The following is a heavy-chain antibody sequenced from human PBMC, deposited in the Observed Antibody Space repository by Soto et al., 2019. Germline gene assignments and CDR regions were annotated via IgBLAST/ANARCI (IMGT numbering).Heavy chain of an antibody. Sequence: QVQLVQSGAEVKKPGSSVKVSCRASGGTFSSYPISWVRQAPGQGLEWMGRIIPILGIANYAQKFQGRVTITADKSTSTAYMELSSMRSEDTAVYYCAVEYCSSTSCYRDYWGRGTLVTVSS. CDR1: GGTFSSYP. J-gene: IGHJ4*02. CDR2: IIPILGIA. CDR3: AVEYCSSTSCYRDY. D-gene: IGHD2-2*02. V-gene: IGHV1-69*02.